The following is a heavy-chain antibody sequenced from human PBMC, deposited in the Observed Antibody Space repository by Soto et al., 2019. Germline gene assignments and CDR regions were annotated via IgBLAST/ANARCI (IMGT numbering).Heavy chain of an antibody. CDR3: ARDWEDTAMAYYYYYMDV. D-gene: IGHD5-18*01. CDR1: GYTFTSYG. V-gene: IGHV1-18*01. J-gene: IGHJ6*03. CDR2: ISAYNGNT. Sequence: QVPLVQSGAEVKKPGASVKVSCKASGYTFTSYGISWVRQAPGQGLEWMGWISAYNGNTNYAQKLQGRVTMTTDTSTSTAYMELRSLRSDDTAVYYCARDWEDTAMAYYYYYMDVWGKGTTVTVSS.